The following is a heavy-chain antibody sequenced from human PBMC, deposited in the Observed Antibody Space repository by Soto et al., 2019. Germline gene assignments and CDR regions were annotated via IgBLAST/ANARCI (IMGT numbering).Heavy chain of an antibody. CDR1: GITISTYW. CDR3: GRDWDV. V-gene: IGHV3-7*05. CDR2: IKPDGSEK. Sequence: EVQLVESGGGLVQPGGSLRLSCAASGITISTYWMSWVRQAPGKGLEWVANIKPDGSEKYYVDSVKGRFTISRDDVKNSLYLQMNSLRAEDRSVYFCGRDWDVWGQATTVTVSS. J-gene: IGHJ6*02.